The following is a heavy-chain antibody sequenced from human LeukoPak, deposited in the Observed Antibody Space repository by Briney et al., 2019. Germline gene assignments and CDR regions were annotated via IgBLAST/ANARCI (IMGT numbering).Heavy chain of an antibody. CDR2: IRAYNGNT. J-gene: IGHJ4*02. D-gene: IGHD5-12*01. CDR3: ATEGIVATITPDFDY. Sequence: GASVKVSCKASGYTFTSYGISWVRQAPGKEVDWMGWIRAYNGNTNYAQKLQDRVTMTTDTSTSTAYMEMRSLTSDDPAVYYCATEGIVATITPDFDYWGQGTLVTVSS. V-gene: IGHV1-18*01. CDR1: GYTFTSYG.